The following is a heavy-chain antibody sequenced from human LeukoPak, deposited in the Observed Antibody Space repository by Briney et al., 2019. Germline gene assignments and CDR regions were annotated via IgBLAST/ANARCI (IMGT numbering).Heavy chain of an antibody. V-gene: IGHV3-21*01. Sequence: GGSLRLSCAASGFTFSSYWMSWVRQAPGKGLEWVSAIDPSSTYIYYADSVKGRFTISRDNAENSLYLQMNSLRVEDTAVYYCARAPTVLVGYCSSSSCQADYWGQGTLVTVSS. CDR1: GFTFSSYW. D-gene: IGHD2-2*01. J-gene: IGHJ4*02. CDR2: IDPSSTYI. CDR3: ARAPTVLVGYCSSSSCQADY.